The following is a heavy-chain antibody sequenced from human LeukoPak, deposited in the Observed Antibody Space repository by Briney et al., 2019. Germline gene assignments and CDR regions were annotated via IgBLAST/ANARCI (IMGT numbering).Heavy chain of an antibody. CDR2: IYYSGST. D-gene: IGHD1-7*01. Sequence: KSSETLSLTCTVSGDSISSGRYYWSWIRQPPGKGLEWIGYIYYSGSTNYNPSLKSRVTISVDTSKNQFSLKLSSVTAADTAVYYCASCWNYVDAFDIWGQGTMVTVSS. J-gene: IGHJ3*02. CDR3: ASCWNYVDAFDI. CDR1: GDSISSGRYY. V-gene: IGHV4-61*01.